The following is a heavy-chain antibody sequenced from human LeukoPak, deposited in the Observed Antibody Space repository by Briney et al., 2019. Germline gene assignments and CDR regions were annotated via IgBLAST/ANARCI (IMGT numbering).Heavy chain of an antibody. D-gene: IGHD1-14*01. J-gene: IGHJ4*02. V-gene: IGHV3-7*01. CDR3: MTNQY. Sequence: PGGSLRLSCAASGFTFSNYWMSWVRQTPGMGLEWVANIKPDGSVKDYVDSVKGRFTFSRDNAKNSVYPQMNSLRAEDTAMYYCMTNQYWGQGTLVTVSS. CDR2: IKPDGSVK. CDR1: GFTFSNYW.